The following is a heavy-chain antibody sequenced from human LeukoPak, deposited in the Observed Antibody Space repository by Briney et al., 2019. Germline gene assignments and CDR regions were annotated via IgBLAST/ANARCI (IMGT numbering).Heavy chain of an antibody. CDR2: IKSKTDGGTT. D-gene: IGHD6-13*01. V-gene: IGHV3-15*01. CDR3: TTAPLYSSSWYLMVEEWYFDY. Sequence: GGSLRLSCAASGFTFSNAWMSWVRQAPGKGLEWVGRIKSKTDGGTTDYAAPVKGRFTISRDDSKNTLYLQMNSLKTEDTAVYYCTTAPLYSSSWYLMVEEWYFDYWGQGTLVTVSS. CDR1: GFTFSNAW. J-gene: IGHJ4*02.